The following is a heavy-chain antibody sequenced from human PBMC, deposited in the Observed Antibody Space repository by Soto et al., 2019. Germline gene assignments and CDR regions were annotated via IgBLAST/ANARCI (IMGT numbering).Heavy chain of an antibody. J-gene: IGHJ4*02. CDR1: GFTFSNYG. CDR3: ARDSPPNIAGTPVAPSPFDY. Sequence: GGSLRLSCAASGFTFSNYGMHWVRQAPGKGLEWVADIWYDGSNKYYADSVKGRFTISRDNSKNTLYLQMNSLRAEDTAVYYCARDSPPNIAGTPVAPSPFDYWGQGTLVTVSS. CDR2: IWYDGSNK. V-gene: IGHV3-33*01. D-gene: IGHD6-13*01.